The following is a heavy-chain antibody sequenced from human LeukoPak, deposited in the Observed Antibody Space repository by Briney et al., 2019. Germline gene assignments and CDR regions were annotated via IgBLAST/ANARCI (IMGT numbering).Heavy chain of an antibody. Sequence: ASVKVSCKASGYTFTGCYMHWVRQAPGQGLEWMGWINPNSGGTNFAQKFQGRVTMTRDTSISTAYMELSRLRSDDTAVYYCARAVAAAGTTYNWFDPWGQGTLVTVSS. CDR2: INPNSGGT. CDR3: ARAVAAAGTTYNWFDP. J-gene: IGHJ5*02. CDR1: GYTFTGCY. V-gene: IGHV1-2*02. D-gene: IGHD6-13*01.